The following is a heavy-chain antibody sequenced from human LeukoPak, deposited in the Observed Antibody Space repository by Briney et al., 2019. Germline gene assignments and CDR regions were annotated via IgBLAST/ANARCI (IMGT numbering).Heavy chain of an antibody. V-gene: IGHV3-30*02. CDR2: IRYVGSNK. D-gene: IGHD2-2*01. J-gene: IGHJ5*01. Sequence: GGSLRLSCAASGFTFSSYCMHWVRQAPGKGLEWVAFIRYVGSNKYYADSVKGRFTISRDNAKNSLYLQMNSLRAEDTAVYYCAKKPSYCSSRSCNPGEMNWFDPWGQGTLVTVSS. CDR3: AKKPSYCSSRSCNPGEMNWFDP. CDR1: GFTFSSYC.